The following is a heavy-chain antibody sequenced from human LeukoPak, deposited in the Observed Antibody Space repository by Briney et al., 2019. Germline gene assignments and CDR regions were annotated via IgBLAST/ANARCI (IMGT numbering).Heavy chain of an antibody. V-gene: IGHV4-39*07. Sequence: PSETLSLTCTVSGGSLSDSSYYWGWVRQPPGKGLEWIGSIYYSGSTYYNPSLKSRVTISVDTSKNQFSLKLSSVTAADTAVYYCATLRYFDWLLWDWGPGTLVTVSS. D-gene: IGHD3-9*01. CDR2: IYYSGST. CDR3: ATLRYFDWLLWD. CDR1: GGSLSDSSYY. J-gene: IGHJ4*02.